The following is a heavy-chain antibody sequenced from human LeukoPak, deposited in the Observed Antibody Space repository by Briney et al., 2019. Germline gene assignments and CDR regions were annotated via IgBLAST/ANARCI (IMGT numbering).Heavy chain of an antibody. V-gene: IGHV4-4*07. CDR1: GGSFSSYY. CDR2: IYPSGST. D-gene: IGHD3-10*01. Sequence: SEPLSLPCSVSGGSFSSYYWRWIRQPAGKALEWIGRIYPSGSTIYNPSLKSRVTISVDTSKNQFSLKLSSVTAADTAVYYCAREEVLWFGELPAGWFDLWGQGTLVTVST. J-gene: IGHJ5*02. CDR3: AREEVLWFGELPAGWFDL.